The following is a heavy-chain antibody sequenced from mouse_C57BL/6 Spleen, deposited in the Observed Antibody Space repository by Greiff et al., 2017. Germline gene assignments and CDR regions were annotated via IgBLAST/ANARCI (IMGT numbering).Heavy chain of an antibody. CDR2: ILPGSGST. D-gene: IGHD1-1*01. CDR1: GYTFTGYW. Sequence: QVQLKQSGAELMKPGASVKLSCKATGYTFTGYWIEWVKQRPGHGLEWIGEILPGSGSTNYNEKFKGKATFTADTSSNTAYMQLSSLTTEDSAIYYCARPLTTVVASRFAYWGQGTLVTVSA. V-gene: IGHV1-9*01. J-gene: IGHJ3*01. CDR3: ARPLTTVVASRFAY.